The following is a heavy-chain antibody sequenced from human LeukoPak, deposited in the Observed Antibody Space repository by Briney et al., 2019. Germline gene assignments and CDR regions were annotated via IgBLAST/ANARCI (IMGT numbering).Heavy chain of an antibody. V-gene: IGHV3-7*03. D-gene: IGHD4-23*01. CDR1: GFTFSSYW. Sequence: GGSLRLSCAASGFTFSSYWMSWVRQAPGKGLEWVANIKQDGSEKYYVDSVKGRFTISRDNAKNSLYLQMNSLRADDTAVYYCARVGHYGGNSGNWFDPWGQGTLVTVSS. CDR2: IKQDGSEK. J-gene: IGHJ5*02. CDR3: ARVGHYGGNSGNWFDP.